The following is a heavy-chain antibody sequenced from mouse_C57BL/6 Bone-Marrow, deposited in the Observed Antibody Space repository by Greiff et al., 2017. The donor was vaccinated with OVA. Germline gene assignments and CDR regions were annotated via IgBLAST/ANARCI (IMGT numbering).Heavy chain of an antibody. D-gene: IGHD1-1*01. V-gene: IGHV1-82*01. CDR2: IYPGDGDT. J-gene: IGHJ4*01. CDR3: ARKITTVVATDYYAMDY. Sequence: VMLVESGPELVKPGASVKISCKASGYAFSSSWMNWVKQRPGKGLEWIGRIYPGDGDTNYNGKFKGKATLTADKSSSTAYMQLSSLTSEDSAVYFCARKITTVVATDYYAMDYWGQGTSVTVSS. CDR1: GYAFSSSW.